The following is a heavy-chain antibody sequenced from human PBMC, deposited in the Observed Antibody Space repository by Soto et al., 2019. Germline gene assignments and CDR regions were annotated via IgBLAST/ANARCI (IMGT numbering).Heavy chain of an antibody. D-gene: IGHD2-2*01. CDR3: ARGFTSSEMHGQVCFDY. J-gene: IGHJ4*02. CDR1: GGSISSGSYY. Sequence: QVQLQESGPGLVKPSQTLSLTCTVSGGSISSGSYYWSWIRQHPGKGLEWIGYIYYSGSTYYNPSLKSRVSISVDTSQNHFSLKLSSVTAADTAVYYCARGFTSSEMHGQVCFDYWGQGMLFTVSS. V-gene: IGHV4-31*03. CDR2: IYYSGST.